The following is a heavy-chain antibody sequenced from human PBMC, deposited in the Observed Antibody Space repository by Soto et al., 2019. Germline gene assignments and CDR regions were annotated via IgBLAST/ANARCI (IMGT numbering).Heavy chain of an antibody. CDR3: ARELRLRAFDI. CDR2: INPTVGST. D-gene: IGHD3-3*01. CDR1: GYTFTSYY. J-gene: IGHJ3*02. Sequence: VKVSCKASGYTFTSYYLHWVRQAPGQGLEWVGIINPTVGSTTYAQKFQGRVAMTRDXXXSXXXXXLXXLRXEDTAMYYCARELRLRAFDIWGQGTMVTVSS. V-gene: IGHV1-46*01.